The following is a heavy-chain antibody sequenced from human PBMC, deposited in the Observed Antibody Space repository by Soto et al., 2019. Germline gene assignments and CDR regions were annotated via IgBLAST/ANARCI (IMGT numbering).Heavy chain of an antibody. CDR1: GYTFSSYA. D-gene: IGHD3-9*01. V-gene: IGHV1-69*13. Sequence: SVKVSCKASGYTFSSYAMHWVRQAPGQGLEWMGGIIPIFGTANYAQKFQGRVTITADESTSTAYMELSSLRSEDTAVYYCARVRAQYDSDVPFDYWGQGTLVTVSS. J-gene: IGHJ4*02. CDR3: ARVRAQYDSDVPFDY. CDR2: IIPIFGTA.